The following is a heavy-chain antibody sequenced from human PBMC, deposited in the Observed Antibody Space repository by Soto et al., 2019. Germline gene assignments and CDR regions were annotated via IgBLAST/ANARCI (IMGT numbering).Heavy chain of an antibody. Sequence: AETLSLTCAVSGYSISIGYYWDWLRQPPGKGLEWIGSIYHGGSTYYNPSLNSRVTLSIDMTNNHVSLILNSVTAADTAVYYCARDMHAGFPHYFDPWGQGTLVTVSS. D-gene: IGHD1-26*01. CDR1: GYSISIGYY. CDR3: ARDMHAGFPHYFDP. J-gene: IGHJ5*02. CDR2: IYHGGST. V-gene: IGHV4-38-2*02.